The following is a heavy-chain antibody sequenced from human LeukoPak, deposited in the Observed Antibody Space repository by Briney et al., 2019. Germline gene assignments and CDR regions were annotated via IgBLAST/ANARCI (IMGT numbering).Heavy chain of an antibody. J-gene: IGHJ4*02. CDR1: GGTFSSYA. V-gene: IGHV1-24*01. CDR3: ATTNSGSTFDY. CDR2: FDPEDGET. D-gene: IGHD3-22*01. Sequence: ASVKVSCKASGGTFSSYAISWVRQAPGQGLEWMGGFDPEDGETIYAQKFQGRVTMTEDTSTDTAYMELSSLRSEDTAVYYCATTNSGSTFDYWGQGTLVTVSS.